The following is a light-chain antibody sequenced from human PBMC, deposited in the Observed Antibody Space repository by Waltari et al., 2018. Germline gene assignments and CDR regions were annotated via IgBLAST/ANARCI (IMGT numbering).Light chain of an antibody. CDR2: WAS. V-gene: IGKV4-1*01. Sequence: DIVMTQSPDSLAVSLGERATIDCTTSQSILYSYNNNNYLAWYQRKPGQPPKLVIYWASTRESGVPDRFRGSGSVTDFTLTISSLQAEDVAVYYCQQYYSTPPSFGGGTKVEIK. CDR1: QSILYSYNNNNY. CDR3: QQYYSTPPS. J-gene: IGKJ4*01.